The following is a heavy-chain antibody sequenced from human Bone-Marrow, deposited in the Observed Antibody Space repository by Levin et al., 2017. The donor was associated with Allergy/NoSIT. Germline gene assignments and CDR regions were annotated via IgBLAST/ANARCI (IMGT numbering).Heavy chain of an antibody. V-gene: IGHV4-31*03. CDR3: AREDGATVDY. CDR1: GSSISSGGYY. D-gene: IGHD1-26*01. Sequence: SCTVSGSSISSGGYYWSCIRQQRGKGLEWIGYIYYSGNTYYNPSLKSRVMISVDRSKNQFSLKVSSVTAADTAVYYCAREDGATVDYWGPGMLVTVSS. J-gene: IGHJ4*02. CDR2: IYYSGNT.